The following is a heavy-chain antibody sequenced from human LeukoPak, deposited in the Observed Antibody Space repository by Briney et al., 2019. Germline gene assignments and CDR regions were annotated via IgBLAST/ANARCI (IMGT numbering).Heavy chain of an antibody. V-gene: IGHV4-59*01. Sequence: SETLSLTCTVSGGSISSYYWSWIRQPPGKGLEWIGYIYYSGSTNYNPSLKSRVTISLDTSKNQFSLKLSSVTAAAMAVYYCARDVEYLAYWGQGTLVTVSS. J-gene: IGHJ4*02. D-gene: IGHD3-9*01. CDR2: IYYSGST. CDR1: GGSISSYY. CDR3: ARDVEYLAY.